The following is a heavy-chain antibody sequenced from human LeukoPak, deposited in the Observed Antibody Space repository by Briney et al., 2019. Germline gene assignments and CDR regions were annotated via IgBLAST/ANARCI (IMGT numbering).Heavy chain of an antibody. Sequence: GGSLRLSCAASGFTYSTHWMSCVSQAPAKGLEWVANLKKDGSEKKYVDAVKGRFTISRDNAKNSLYLQMNSLRAEDTAVYYCAREGGSGWYSGWFDPWGQGTLATVSS. V-gene: IGHV3-7*01. CDR1: GFTYSTHW. CDR2: LKKDGSEK. CDR3: AREGGSGWYSGWFDP. D-gene: IGHD6-19*01. J-gene: IGHJ5*02.